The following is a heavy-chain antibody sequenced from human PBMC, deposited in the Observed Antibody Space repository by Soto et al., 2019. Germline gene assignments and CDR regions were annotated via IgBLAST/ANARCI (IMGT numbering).Heavy chain of an antibody. J-gene: IGHJ5*02. Sequence: ASVKVSCKASGYTFTSYDINWVRQATGQRLEWMGWMNPNSGNTGYAQKFQGRVTMTRNTSISTAYMELSSLRSEDTAVYYCAGSYGYGRRYNWFDTWGQGTLVTVSS. CDR1: GYTFTSYD. CDR3: AGSYGYGRRYNWFDT. D-gene: IGHD5-18*01. CDR2: MNPNSGNT. V-gene: IGHV1-8*01.